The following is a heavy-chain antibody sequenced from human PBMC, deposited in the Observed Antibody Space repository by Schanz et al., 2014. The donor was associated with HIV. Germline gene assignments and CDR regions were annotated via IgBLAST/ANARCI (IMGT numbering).Heavy chain of an antibody. CDR3: ARGGGSGSYFAGYHFDY. Sequence: EVQLVETGGRLIQPGGSLRLSCAASGFTVSSLYMSWVRQAPGRGLEWVSVIYSGGTTYYADSVKGRFTISRDNSKNTLYLQMNSLRVDDTAVYYCARGGGSGSYFAGYHFDYWGQGTLVTVSS. V-gene: IGHV3-53*02. D-gene: IGHD1-26*01. CDR2: IYSGGTT. CDR1: GFTVSSLY. J-gene: IGHJ4*02.